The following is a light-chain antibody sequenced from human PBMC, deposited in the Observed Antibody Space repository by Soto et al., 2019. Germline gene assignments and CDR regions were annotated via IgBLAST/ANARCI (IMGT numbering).Light chain of an antibody. CDR2: ETS. V-gene: IGLV7-46*01. CDR1: TGAVTSNHH. J-gene: IGLJ2*01. Sequence: QAVVTQEPSLTVSPGGTVTLTCGSSTGAVTSNHHPYWFQQKAGQAPRTLIYETSNQHSWTPARSSGSLLGDKAALTLSGAQAEDEAQYYCLLSYNAARVFGGGTKLTVL. CDR3: LLSYNAARV.